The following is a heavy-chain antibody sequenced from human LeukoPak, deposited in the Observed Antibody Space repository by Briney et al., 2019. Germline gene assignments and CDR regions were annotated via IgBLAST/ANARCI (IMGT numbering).Heavy chain of an antibody. CDR1: GFTFSSYG. V-gene: IGHV3-30*02. Sequence: GGSLRLSCAASGFTFSSYGMHWVRQAPGKGLEWVAFIRYDGSNKYYADSVKGRFTISRDNSKNTLYLQMNSLRAEDTAVYYCASRSYYYDSSGIYWGQGTLVTVSS. CDR3: ASRSYYYDSSGIY. J-gene: IGHJ4*02. D-gene: IGHD3-22*01. CDR2: IRYDGSNK.